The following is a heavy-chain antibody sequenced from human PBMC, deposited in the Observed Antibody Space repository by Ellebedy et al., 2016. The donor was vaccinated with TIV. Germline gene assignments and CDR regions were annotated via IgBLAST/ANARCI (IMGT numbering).Heavy chain of an antibody. V-gene: IGHV4-34*01. Sequence: MPSETLSLTCAVYGGSFSGYYWSWIRQPPGKGLEWIGEINNRGSTNYNPSHKSRVTISVDTSKNQFSLKLSSVTAADTAVYYCARGSDYYDSSGYYSFDYWGQGTLVTVSS. J-gene: IGHJ4*02. D-gene: IGHD3-22*01. CDR3: ARGSDYYDSSGYYSFDY. CDR2: INNRGST. CDR1: GGSFSGYY.